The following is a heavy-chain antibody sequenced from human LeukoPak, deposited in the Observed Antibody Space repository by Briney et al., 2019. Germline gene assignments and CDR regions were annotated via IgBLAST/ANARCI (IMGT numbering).Heavy chain of an antibody. CDR3: AKDDLQYSSSWHYWYFDL. CDR1: GFTFKTYS. Sequence: GGSLRLSCAASGFTFKTYSMNWVRQAPGKGLEWVSSITPTSSKTHIYYADSVKGRFTISRDNANNSLYLQMNSLRVEDTAVYYCAKDDLQYSSSWHYWYFDLWGRGTLVTVSS. CDR2: ITPTSSKTHI. J-gene: IGHJ2*01. D-gene: IGHD6-13*01. V-gene: IGHV3-21*04.